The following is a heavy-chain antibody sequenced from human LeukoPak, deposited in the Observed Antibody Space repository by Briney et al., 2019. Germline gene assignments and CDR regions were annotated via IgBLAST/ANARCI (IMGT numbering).Heavy chain of an antibody. CDR1: GGSISSYY. D-gene: IGHD3-9*01. Sequence: SETLSLTCTVSGGSISSYYWSWIRQPPGKGLEWIGYIYCSGSTNYNPSLKSRVTISVDTSKNQFSLKLSSVTAADTAVYYCARELLRHDILTGSYFDYWGQGTLVTVSS. CDR3: ARELLRHDILTGSYFDY. CDR2: IYCSGST. V-gene: IGHV4-59*01. J-gene: IGHJ4*02.